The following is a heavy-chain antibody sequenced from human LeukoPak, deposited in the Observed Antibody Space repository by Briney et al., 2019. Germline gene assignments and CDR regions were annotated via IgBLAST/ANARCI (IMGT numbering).Heavy chain of an antibody. Sequence: SETLSLTCTVSGGSISSSSYYWGWIRQPPGKGLEWIGSIYYSGSTNYNPSLKSRVTISVDTSKNQFSLKLSSVTAADTAVYYCAREGRIGDYVWGSYRSWAFDIWGQGTMVTVSS. CDR3: AREGRIGDYVWGSYRSWAFDI. J-gene: IGHJ3*02. CDR1: GGSISSSSYY. V-gene: IGHV4-39*07. D-gene: IGHD3-16*02. CDR2: IYYSGST.